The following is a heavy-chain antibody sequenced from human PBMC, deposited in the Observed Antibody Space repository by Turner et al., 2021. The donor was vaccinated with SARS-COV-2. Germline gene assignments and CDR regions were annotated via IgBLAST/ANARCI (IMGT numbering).Heavy chain of an antibody. Sequence: QVQLQESGPGLVKPSVTLSLTCSVSGSSISNPYWTWTRQSPGKGLEWIGYYYSAGTTKYNPSCKSRIRFSDDTSKNQFSLSLASVTAADTAVYYCAKGRNWFDPWGQGSLVTASS. V-gene: IGHV4-59*11. CDR2: YYSAGTT. CDR1: GSSISNPY. J-gene: IGHJ5*01. CDR3: AKGRNWFDP.